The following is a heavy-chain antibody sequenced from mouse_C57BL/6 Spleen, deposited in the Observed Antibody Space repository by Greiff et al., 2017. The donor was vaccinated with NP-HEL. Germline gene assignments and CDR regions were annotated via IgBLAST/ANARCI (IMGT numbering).Heavy chain of an antibody. CDR1: GYTFTDYY. Sequence: EVQLQQSGPELVKPGASVKISCKASGYTFTDYYMNWVKQSHGKSLEWIGDINPNNGGTSYNQKFKGKATLTVDKSSSTAYMELRSLTSEDSAVYYCEREKGMDYWGQGTSVTVSS. CDR3: EREKGMDY. CDR2: INPNNGGT. J-gene: IGHJ4*01. V-gene: IGHV1-26*01.